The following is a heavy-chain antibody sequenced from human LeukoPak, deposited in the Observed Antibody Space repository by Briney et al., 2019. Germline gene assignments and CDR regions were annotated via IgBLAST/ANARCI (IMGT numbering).Heavy chain of an antibody. V-gene: IGHV3-9*01. J-gene: IGHJ3*02. CDR1: GFTFDDYA. CDR2: ISWNSGSI. CDR3: AKDISSSWSENAFDI. Sequence: GGSLRLSCAASGFTFDDYAMHWVRQAPGKGLEWVSGISWNSGSIGYADSVKGRFTISRDNAKNSLYLQMNSLRAEDTALYYCAKDISSSWSENAFDIWGQGTMVTVSS. D-gene: IGHD6-13*01.